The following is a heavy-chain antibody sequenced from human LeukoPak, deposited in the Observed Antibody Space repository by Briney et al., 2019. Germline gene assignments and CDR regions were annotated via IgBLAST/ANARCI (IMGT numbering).Heavy chain of an antibody. V-gene: IGHV1-2*02. CDR1: GYTFTSYY. CDR3: AKRGGSGSSSLTFDY. D-gene: IGHD3-10*01. CDR2: INPNTGDT. J-gene: IGHJ4*02. Sequence: ASVKVSCKASGYTFTSYYIHWVRQAPGQGPEWMGWINPNTGDTKYAQRFLGRVTMTRDTSINTAFMELNRLTSDDTAVFYCAKRGGSGSSSLTFDYWGQGTLVTVSS.